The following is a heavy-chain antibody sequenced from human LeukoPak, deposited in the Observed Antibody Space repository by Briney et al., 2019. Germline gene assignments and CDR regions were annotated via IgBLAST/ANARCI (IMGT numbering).Heavy chain of an antibody. J-gene: IGHJ4*02. CDR2: INPNTGGT. Sequence: GASVKVSCKTSGYTFTGYYMHWVRQGPGQGLEWMGWINPNTGGTNYAQKFQGRVTMTSDTSISTAYMELSSLKSDDTAMYYCARAPMIVVVFPPRLDFWGQGTLVTVSS. V-gene: IGHV1-2*02. CDR3: ARAPMIVVVFPPRLDF. CDR1: GYTFTGYY. D-gene: IGHD3-22*01.